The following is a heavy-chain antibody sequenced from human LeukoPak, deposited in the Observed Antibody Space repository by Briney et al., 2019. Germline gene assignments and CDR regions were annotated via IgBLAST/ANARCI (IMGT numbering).Heavy chain of an antibody. V-gene: IGHV3-21*01. Sequence: GGSLRLSCAASGFTFSSYSMNWVRQAPGTGLEWVSSISSSSSYIYYADSVKGRFTISRDNAKNSLYLQMNSLRAEDTAVYYCWYDFWGGYPFSGFGPWGQGTLVTVSS. D-gene: IGHD3-3*01. CDR1: GFTFSSYS. J-gene: IGHJ5*02. CDR2: ISSSSSYI. CDR3: WYDFWGGYPFSGFGP.